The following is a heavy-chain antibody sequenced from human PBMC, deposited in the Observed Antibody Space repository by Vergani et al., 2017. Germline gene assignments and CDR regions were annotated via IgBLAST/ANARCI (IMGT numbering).Heavy chain of an antibody. CDR2: INPSGGST. CDR3: AKAIEGWGEFDY. CDR1: GYTFTSYY. D-gene: IGHD2-21*01. J-gene: IGHJ4*02. Sequence: QVQLVQSGAEVKKPGASVKVSCKASGYTFTSYYMHWVRQAPGQGLEWMGIINPSGGSTSYAQKFQGRVTMTRDTSTSTVYMELNSLRAEDTAVYYCAKAIEGWGEFDYWGQGTLVTVSS. V-gene: IGHV1-46*01.